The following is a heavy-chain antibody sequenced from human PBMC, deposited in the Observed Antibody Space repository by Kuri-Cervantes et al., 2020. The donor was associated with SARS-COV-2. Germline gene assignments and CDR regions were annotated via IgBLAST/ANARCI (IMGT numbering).Heavy chain of an antibody. J-gene: IGHJ6*03. CDR2: IYYSGST. V-gene: IGHV4-39*07. Sequence: GSLRLSCTVSGGSISSSSYYWGWIRQPPGKGLEWIGSIYYSGSTYYNPSLKSRVTISVDTSKNQFSLKLSSVTAADTAVYYCARGGYDFWSDPQDQQYYMDVWGKGTTVTVSS. CDR1: GGSISSSSYY. D-gene: IGHD3-3*01. CDR3: ARGGYDFWSDPQDQQYYMDV.